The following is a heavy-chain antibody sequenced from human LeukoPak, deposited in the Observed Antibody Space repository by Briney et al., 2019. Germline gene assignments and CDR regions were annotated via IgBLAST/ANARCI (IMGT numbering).Heavy chain of an antibody. CDR1: GYSISSGYY. J-gene: IGHJ6*02. CDR3: ARTYYYDSSGDV. D-gene: IGHD3-22*01. V-gene: IGHV4-38-2*02. CDR2: IYHSGST. Sequence: SETLSLTCTVSGYSISSGYYWGWIRQPPGKGLEWIGSIYHSGSTYYNPSLKSRVTISVDTSKNQFSLKLSSVTAADTAVYYCARTYYYDSSGDVWGQGTTVTVSS.